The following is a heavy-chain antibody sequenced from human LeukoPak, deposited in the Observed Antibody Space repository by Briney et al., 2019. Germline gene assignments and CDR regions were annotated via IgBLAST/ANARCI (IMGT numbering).Heavy chain of an antibody. V-gene: IGHV4-59*08. CDR2: IYYSGST. CDR1: GGSISSYY. CDR3: ARHGGYYDSTYY. Sequence: SETLSLTCTVSGGSISSYYWSWIRQPPGKGLEWIGYIYYSGSTNYNPSLKSRVTISVDTSKNQFSLKLSSVTAADTAVYYCARHGGYYDSTYYWGQGTLVTVAS. J-gene: IGHJ4*02. D-gene: IGHD3-22*01.